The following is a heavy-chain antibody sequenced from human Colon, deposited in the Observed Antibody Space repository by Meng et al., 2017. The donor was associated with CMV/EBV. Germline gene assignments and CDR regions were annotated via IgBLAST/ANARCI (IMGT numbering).Heavy chain of an antibody. V-gene: IGHV3-30*02. Sequence: GESLKISCAASGFIFRAYGMHWVRQAPGKGLEWVAFIPHDGSNQHYADSVKGRFTISRDNSKSTLYLQMNSLRAEDTAVYYCAKIWNYLGVYWGQGTLVTVSS. J-gene: IGHJ4*02. CDR3: AKIWNYLGVY. CDR2: IPHDGSNQ. CDR1: GFIFRAYG. D-gene: IGHD1-7*01.